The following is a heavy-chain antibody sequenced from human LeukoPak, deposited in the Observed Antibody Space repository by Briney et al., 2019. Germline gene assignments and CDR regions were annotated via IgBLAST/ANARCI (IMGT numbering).Heavy chain of an antibody. CDR3: ARGDSRGYYYTSGFDP. D-gene: IGHD3-22*01. Sequence: GGSLRLSCAASGFTFSSYEMNWVRQAPGKGLEWVSYISSSGSTIYYADSVKGRFTISRDNAKNTLHLQKNSLRAEDTAVYYCARGDSRGYYYTSGFDPWGQGTLVTVSS. CDR1: GFTFSSYE. CDR2: ISSSGSTI. J-gene: IGHJ5*02. V-gene: IGHV3-48*03.